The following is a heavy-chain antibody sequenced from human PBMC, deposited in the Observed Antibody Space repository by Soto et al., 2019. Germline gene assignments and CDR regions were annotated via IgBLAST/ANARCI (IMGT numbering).Heavy chain of an antibody. CDR3: ARFIVVVTARPYDAFDI. D-gene: IGHD2-21*02. J-gene: IGHJ3*02. CDR1: GGTFSSYA. Sequence: SVKVSCKASGGTFSSYATSWVRQAPGQGLEWMGGIIPIFGTANYAQKLQGRVTITADESTSTAYMELSSLRSEDTAVYYCARFIVVVTARPYDAFDIWGQGTMVTVSS. V-gene: IGHV1-69*13. CDR2: IIPIFGTA.